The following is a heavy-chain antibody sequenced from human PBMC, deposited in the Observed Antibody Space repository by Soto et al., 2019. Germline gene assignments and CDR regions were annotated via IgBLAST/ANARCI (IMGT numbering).Heavy chain of an antibody. V-gene: IGHV3-48*02. CDR2: ISSRSYTI. CDR1: GFTFSTYS. Sequence: EVKLVESGGDLVQPGGSPRLSCAASGFTFSTYSMNWVRQAPGKGLEWVSYISSRSYTIYYVDSVKGRFTISRDNAKNSLYLQMNSLRDEDTAVYYCARGGSSSDNGMDVWGQGTTVTVSS. CDR3: ARGGSSSDNGMDV. D-gene: IGHD6-6*01. J-gene: IGHJ6*02.